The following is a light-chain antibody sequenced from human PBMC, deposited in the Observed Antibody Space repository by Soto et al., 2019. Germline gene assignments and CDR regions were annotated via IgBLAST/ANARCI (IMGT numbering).Light chain of an antibody. CDR2: DAS. Sequence: EIVLTQAPATLSLSPGERAPLSCRASQSVSSYLAWYQQKPGQAPRLLIYDASNRATGIPARFSGSGSGTDFTLTISSLEPEDFAVYYCQQSKNWPLTFGGGTKVDIK. CDR3: QQSKNWPLT. CDR1: QSVSSY. J-gene: IGKJ4*01. V-gene: IGKV3-11*01.